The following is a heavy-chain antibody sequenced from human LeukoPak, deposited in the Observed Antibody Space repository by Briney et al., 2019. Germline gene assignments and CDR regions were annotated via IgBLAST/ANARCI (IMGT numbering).Heavy chain of an antibody. Sequence: SETLSLTCTVSGGSISSYYWSWIRQPPGKGLVWIGYIYYSGSTNYNPSLKSRITISVDTSKNQFSLKLSSVTAADTAVYYCARVREDILTGYPYYFDYWGQGTLVTVSS. V-gene: IGHV4-59*01. CDR3: ARVREDILTGYPYYFDY. J-gene: IGHJ4*02. CDR1: GGSISSYY. D-gene: IGHD3-9*01. CDR2: IYYSGST.